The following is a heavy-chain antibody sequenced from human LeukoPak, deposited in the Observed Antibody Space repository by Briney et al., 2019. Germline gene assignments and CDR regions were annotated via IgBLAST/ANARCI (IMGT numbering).Heavy chain of an antibody. D-gene: IGHD6-6*01. J-gene: IGHJ3*02. CDR2: IYYSGST. Sequence: SETLSLTCTVSGGSISSDYRSWIRQPPGKGLEWIAYIYYSGSTNYNPSLKSRVTISVDTSKNQLSLRLNSVTAADTAVYYCARDRGTSSGFDAFDIWGQGQWSPSLQ. CDR1: GGSISSDY. CDR3: ARDRGTSSGFDAFDI. V-gene: IGHV4-59*01.